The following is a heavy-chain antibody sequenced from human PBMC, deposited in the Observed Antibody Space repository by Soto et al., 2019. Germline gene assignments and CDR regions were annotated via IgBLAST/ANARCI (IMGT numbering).Heavy chain of an antibody. J-gene: IGHJ4*02. CDR1: AGSISSYY. V-gene: IGHV4-59*12. CDR3: ARSQTTVTSYDY. CDR2: IYYSGNT. Sequence: PSETLSLTCTVSAGSISSYYWSWIRQPPGKGLEWIGYIYYSGNTNYNPSLKSRVTISVDTSKNQFSLKLSSVTAADTAVYYCARSQTTVTSYDYWGQGTLVTVSS. D-gene: IGHD4-17*01.